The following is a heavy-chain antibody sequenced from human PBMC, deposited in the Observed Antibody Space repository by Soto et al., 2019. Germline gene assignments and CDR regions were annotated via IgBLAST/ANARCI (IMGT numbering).Heavy chain of an antibody. Sequence: QVQLVQSGAEVKKPGSSVKVSCNASGGTFSSYAISWVRQAPGPGLEWMGGIIHIFGTANYAQKFQGRVTITADESTSTAYMELSSLRAEDTAVYYGAKLILGATAVDYWGQGTLVPVSS. CDR3: AKLILGATAVDY. V-gene: IGHV1-69*12. CDR1: GGTFSSYA. CDR2: IIHIFGTA. J-gene: IGHJ4*02. D-gene: IGHD1-26*01.